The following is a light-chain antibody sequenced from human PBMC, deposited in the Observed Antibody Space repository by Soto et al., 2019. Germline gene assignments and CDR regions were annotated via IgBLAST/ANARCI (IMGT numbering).Light chain of an antibody. CDR3: CSYAGV. CDR1: SSDVGSYNL. J-gene: IGLJ1*01. Sequence: QSALTQPASVSGSPGQSITISCTGTSSDVGSYNLVSWYQQHPGKAPKLMIYEGSKRPSGVSNRFPGSKSGNTASLTISGLQAEDEADYYCCSYAGVFGTGTKLTVL. V-gene: IGLV2-23*01. CDR2: EGS.